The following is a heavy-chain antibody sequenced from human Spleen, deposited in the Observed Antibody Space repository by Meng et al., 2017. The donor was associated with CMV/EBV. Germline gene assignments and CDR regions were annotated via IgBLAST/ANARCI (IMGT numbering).Heavy chain of an antibody. CDR3: ASDWAKKTYFDTAHCPDAFDL. CDR1: GITFSSYS. J-gene: IGHJ3*01. V-gene: IGHV3-21*01. CDR2: ISRDNNYI. Sequence: GESLKISCVASGITFSSYSMNWIRQAPGKGLEWVSSISRDNNYIYYKDSVKGRFTISRDNAKNSLYMQMNSLRAEDTAVYYCASDWAKKTYFDTAHCPDAFDLWGQGTRVTVSS. D-gene: IGHD3-9*01.